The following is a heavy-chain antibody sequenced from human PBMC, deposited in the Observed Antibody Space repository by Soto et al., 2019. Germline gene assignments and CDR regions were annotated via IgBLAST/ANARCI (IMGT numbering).Heavy chain of an antibody. CDR2: INRSGST. D-gene: IGHD1-26*01. CDR3: AGSGSYLTGHTFDI. J-gene: IGHJ3*02. Sequence: SETLSLTCAVYGGSFSGYYWSWIRQPPGKGLEWIGEINRSGSTNYNPSLKSRVTISVDTSKNQFSLKLRLVTAADTAVYYCAGSGSYLTGHTFDIWGQGTMVTVSS. V-gene: IGHV4-34*01. CDR1: GGSFSGYY.